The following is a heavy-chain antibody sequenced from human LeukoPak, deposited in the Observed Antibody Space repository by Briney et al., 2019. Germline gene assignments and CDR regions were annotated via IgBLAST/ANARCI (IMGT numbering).Heavy chain of an antibody. CDR3: ARVRSLRLGELSLVY. CDR2: IIPIFGTA. J-gene: IGHJ4*02. D-gene: IGHD3-16*02. V-gene: IGHV1-69*06. CDR1: GGTFSSYA. Sequence: ASVKVSCKASGGTFSSYAISWVRQAPGQGLEWMGGIIPIFGTANYAQKFQGRVTITADKSTSTAYMELSSLRSEDTAVYYCARVRSLRLGELSLVYWGQGTLVTVSS.